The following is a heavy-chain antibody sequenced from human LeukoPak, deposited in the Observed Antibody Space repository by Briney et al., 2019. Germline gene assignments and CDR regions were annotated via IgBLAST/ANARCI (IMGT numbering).Heavy chain of an antibody. J-gene: IGHJ4*02. D-gene: IGHD3-22*01. CDR1: GGSFSSYY. V-gene: IGHV4-34*01. Sequence: SETLSLTCAVYGGSFSSYYWSWIRQPPGKGLEWIGEINHSGSTNYNPSLRSRVTISVDTSKNQFSLKLSSVTAADTAVYYCARGKLYYYDSSGYYFKFDYWGQGTLVTVSS. CDR2: INHSGST. CDR3: ARGKLYYYDSSGYYFKFDY.